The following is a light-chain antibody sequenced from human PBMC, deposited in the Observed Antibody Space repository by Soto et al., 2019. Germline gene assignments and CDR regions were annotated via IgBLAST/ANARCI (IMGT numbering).Light chain of an antibody. CDR2: DTS. CDR3: QQYDNFPIT. Sequence: DIQMTQSPSSLCAFVGDRVTITCQASQDISNYLNWYQQKPGKAPNLLIYDTSTLETGVPSRFSGSLSGTDFTLTISDLQPEDIATYYCQQYDNFPITFGGGTKVEI. J-gene: IGKJ4*01. V-gene: IGKV1-33*01. CDR1: QDISNY.